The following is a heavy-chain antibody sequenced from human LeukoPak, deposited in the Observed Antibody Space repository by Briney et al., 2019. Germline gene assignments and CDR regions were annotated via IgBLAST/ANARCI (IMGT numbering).Heavy chain of an antibody. CDR1: GYTFTSYD. V-gene: IGHV1-8*01. CDR3: ARGGDYYYGSGSYHGMDV. J-gene: IGHJ6*02. CDR2: MNPNSGNT. Sequence: GASVKVSCTASGYTFTSYDINWVRQATGQGLEWMGWMNPNSGNTGYAQKFQGRVTMTRNTSISTAYMELSSLRSEDTAVYYCARGGDYYYGSGSYHGMDVWGQGTTVTVSS. D-gene: IGHD3-10*01.